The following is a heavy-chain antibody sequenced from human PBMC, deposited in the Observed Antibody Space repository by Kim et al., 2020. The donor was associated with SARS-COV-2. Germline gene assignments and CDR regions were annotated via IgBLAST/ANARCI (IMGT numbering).Heavy chain of an antibody. Sequence: ASVKVSCKASGYTFTSYAMHWVRQAPGQRLEWMGWINAGNGHTKYSQKFQGRVTITRDTSASTAYMELSSLRSEDTVVYYCAARDFDYWGQGTLVTVSS. J-gene: IGHJ4*02. V-gene: IGHV1-3*01. CDR2: INAGNGHT. CDR3: AARDFDY. CDR1: GYTFTSYA.